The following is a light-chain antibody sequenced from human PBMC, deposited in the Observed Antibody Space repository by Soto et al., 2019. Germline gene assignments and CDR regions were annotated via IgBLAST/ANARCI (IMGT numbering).Light chain of an antibody. Sequence: QSVLTQPPSASGTPGQRVNISCSGSSSNIGSNTVNWYQQLPGTAPKLLIYSSYQRPSGVPDRFSGSKSGTSASRAISGLQSDDEADYYCATWDDSLHGPLFGGGTKLTVL. J-gene: IGLJ3*02. V-gene: IGLV1-44*01. CDR1: SSNIGSNT. CDR3: ATWDDSLHGPL. CDR2: SSY.